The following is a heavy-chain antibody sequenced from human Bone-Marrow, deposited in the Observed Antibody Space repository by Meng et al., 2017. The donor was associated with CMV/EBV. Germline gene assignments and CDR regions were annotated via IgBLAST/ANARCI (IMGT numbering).Heavy chain of an antibody. V-gene: IGHV3-23*03. J-gene: IGHJ4*02. Sequence: GESLKISCAASGFTFSSYAMSWVRQAPGKGLEWVSVIYSGGGDTYYADSVKGRFTISRDNSKNALYLQMNSLRAEDTAVYYCAKDILGGQLVSGVFDYRGQGTLVTVSS. D-gene: IGHD6-6*01. CDR2: IYSGGGDT. CDR3: AKDILGGQLVSGVFDY. CDR1: GFTFSSYA.